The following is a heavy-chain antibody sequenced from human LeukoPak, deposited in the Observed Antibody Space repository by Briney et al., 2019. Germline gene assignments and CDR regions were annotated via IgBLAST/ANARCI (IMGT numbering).Heavy chain of an antibody. V-gene: IGHV3-30*02. CDR3: AKRGGRRVGNFHFDY. J-gene: IGHJ4*02. CDR2: IRYDGSNK. D-gene: IGHD3-10*01. Sequence: GGSLRLSCAASGFTFSSYGMHWVRQAPGKGLEWVAFIRYDGSNKYYADSVKGRFTIYRDNSKNTLYLQMNSLRAEDTAVYYCAKRGGRRVGNFHFDYWGQGTLVTVSS. CDR1: GFTFSSYG.